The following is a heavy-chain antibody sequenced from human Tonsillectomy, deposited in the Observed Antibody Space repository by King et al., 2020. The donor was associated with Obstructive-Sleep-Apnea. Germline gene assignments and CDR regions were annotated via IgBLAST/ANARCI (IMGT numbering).Heavy chain of an antibody. CDR1: GYTFTGYY. CDR3: ARDGVGPPTRNAFHI. CDR2: INANHGDT. J-gene: IGHJ3*02. Sequence: VQLVESGAEVKKPGASVKVSCKASGYTFTGYYVHWVRQAPGQGLEWMGWINANHGDTNYAQKFQGRVTVTRDTSINTAHMELSSLRSDDTAVYYCARDGVGPPTRNAFHIWGQGTMVIVSS. V-gene: IGHV1-2*02. D-gene: IGHD3-3*01.